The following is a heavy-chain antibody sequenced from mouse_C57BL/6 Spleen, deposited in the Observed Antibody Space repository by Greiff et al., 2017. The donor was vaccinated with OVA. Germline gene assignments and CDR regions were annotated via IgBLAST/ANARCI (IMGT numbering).Heavy chain of an antibody. CDR1: GYSITSGYY. D-gene: IGHD2-1*01. J-gene: IGHJ2*01. Sequence: EVQLQESGPGLVKPSQSLSLTCSVTGYSITSGYYWNWIRQFPGNKLEWMGYISYDGSNNYNPSLKNRISITRDTSKNQFFLKLNSVTTEDTATYYCARGGVNLPYYWGQGTTLTVSS. CDR2: ISYDGSN. V-gene: IGHV3-6*01. CDR3: ARGGVNLPYY.